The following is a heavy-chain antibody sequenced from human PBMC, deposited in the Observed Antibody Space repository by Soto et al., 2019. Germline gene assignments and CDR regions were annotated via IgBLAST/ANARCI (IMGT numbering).Heavy chain of an antibody. CDR1: GLPFTKYA. CDR3: AKRSGFDSGLFDY. V-gene: IGHV3-23*01. Sequence: PGGSPRLCCGVSGLPFTKYAMSWVRQDPGKGLEWVSAISGSGSATNCADSVKGRFTISRDNFKNTVSLQMNSLRVEDTAIYFCAKRSGFDSGLFDYWGQGSLVTVSS. J-gene: IGHJ4*02. CDR2: ISGSGSAT. D-gene: IGHD5-12*01.